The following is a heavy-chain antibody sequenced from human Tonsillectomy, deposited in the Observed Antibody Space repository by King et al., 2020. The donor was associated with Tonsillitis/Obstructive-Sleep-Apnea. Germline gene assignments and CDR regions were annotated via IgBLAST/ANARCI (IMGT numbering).Heavy chain of an antibody. J-gene: IGHJ3*02. V-gene: IGHV3-23*04. CDR1: GFTFSSYA. Sequence: VQLVESGGGLVQAGGSLRLSCAASGFTFSSYAMTWVRQAPGKGLEWVACISASGGCTYSAVSVKGRFTISRANSMNTLSPQMTSLRVEDTAVYYCAKDGGVPAAIFDAFDIWGQGTMVTVSS. CDR2: ISASGGCT. CDR3: AKDGGVPAAIFDAFDI. D-gene: IGHD2-2*01.